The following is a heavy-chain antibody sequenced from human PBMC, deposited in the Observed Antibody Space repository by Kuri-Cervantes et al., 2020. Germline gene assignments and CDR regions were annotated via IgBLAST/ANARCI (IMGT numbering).Heavy chain of an antibody. V-gene: IGHV3-49*04. CDR1: GFTFSSYS. Sequence: GESLKISCAASGFTFSSYSMNWVRQAPGKGLEWVGFIRSKAYGGTTEYAASVKGRFTISRDDSKSIAYLQMNSLKTEDTAVYYCTRDRPYSSSWCGRKRGMSNDYWGQGTLVTVSS. D-gene: IGHD6-13*01. CDR3: TRDRPYSSSWCGRKRGMSNDY. CDR2: IRSKAYGGTT. J-gene: IGHJ4*02.